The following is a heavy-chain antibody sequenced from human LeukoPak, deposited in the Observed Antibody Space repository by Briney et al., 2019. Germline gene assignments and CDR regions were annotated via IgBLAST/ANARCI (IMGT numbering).Heavy chain of an antibody. J-gene: IGHJ3*02. CDR1: GGTFSSYA. Sequence: ASVKVSCKASGGTFSSYAISWVRQAPGQGLEWMGGIIPIFGTANYAQKFQGRVTITADESTSTAYMELSSLRSEDTAVYYCARDMPGGLYYYGSGSYDAFDIWGQGTMVTVSS. V-gene: IGHV1-69*01. CDR2: IIPIFGTA. CDR3: ARDMPGGLYYYGSGSYDAFDI. D-gene: IGHD3-10*01.